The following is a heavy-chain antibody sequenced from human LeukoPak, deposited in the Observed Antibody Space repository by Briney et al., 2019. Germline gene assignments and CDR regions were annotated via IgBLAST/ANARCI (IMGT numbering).Heavy chain of an antibody. CDR1: GGSISSRSDY. D-gene: IGHD4/OR15-4a*01. Sequence: TALETLSLTCTVSGGSISSRSDYWGWIRQPPGKGLEWIGSIYYTGSTHYNPSLKSRVTISVDTSKNQFSLKLSSVTAADTAVYYCARRPGEYGGNDFDYWGQGTLVTVSS. J-gene: IGHJ4*02. CDR3: ARRPGEYGGNDFDY. CDR2: IYYTGST. V-gene: IGHV4-39*01.